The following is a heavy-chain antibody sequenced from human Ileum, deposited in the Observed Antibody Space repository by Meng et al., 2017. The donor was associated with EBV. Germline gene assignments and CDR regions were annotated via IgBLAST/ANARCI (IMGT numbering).Heavy chain of an antibody. Sequence: HVHIPRWVAGTFDTSGTPSLPCAVYGVAFSGYYWTWIRQPPGKGLEWIGEINHSGSTNYNPSLKSRVTISVDKNQFSLKLSSVTAADTAVYYCARGFYTYGSSCFDYWGQGTLVTVSS. CDR3: ARGFYTYGSSCFDY. CDR1: GVAFSGYY. CDR2: INHSGST. V-gene: IGHV4-34*01. D-gene: IGHD6-13*01. J-gene: IGHJ4*02.